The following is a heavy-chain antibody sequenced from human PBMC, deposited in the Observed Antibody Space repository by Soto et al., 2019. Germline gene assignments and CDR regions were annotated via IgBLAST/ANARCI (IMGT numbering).Heavy chain of an antibody. CDR3: ARMSVTMRNWFDP. D-gene: IGHD3-22*01. Sequence: SETLSLTCSFSVGSVSSGNYYCNWIRQPPGKGLEWIGSIYFSGSTNYHPSLKSRVTISLDTSRNQFSLQLSSVTAADTAVYYCARMSVTMRNWFDPRGQGTRVAV. J-gene: IGHJ5*02. V-gene: IGHV4-61*01. CDR1: VGSVSSGNYY. CDR2: IYFSGST.